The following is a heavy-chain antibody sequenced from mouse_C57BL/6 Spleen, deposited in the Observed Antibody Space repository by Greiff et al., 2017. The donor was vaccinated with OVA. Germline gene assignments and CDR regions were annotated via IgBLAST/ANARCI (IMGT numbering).Heavy chain of an antibody. V-gene: IGHV1-82*01. Sequence: QVQLQQSGPELVKPGASVKISCKASGYAFSSSWMNWVKQRPGKGLEWIGRIYPGDGDTNYNGKFKGKATLTADKSSSTAYMQLSSLTSEDSAVYFCAREEGIFAYWGQGTLVTVSA. CDR2: IYPGDGDT. CDR1: GYAFSSSW. J-gene: IGHJ3*01. CDR3: AREEGIFAY.